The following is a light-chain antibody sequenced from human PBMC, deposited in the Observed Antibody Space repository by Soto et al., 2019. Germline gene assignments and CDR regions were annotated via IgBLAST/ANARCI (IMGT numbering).Light chain of an antibody. V-gene: IGLV1-40*01. Sequence: QSVLTQPPSVSGAPGQGDTISCAGTSSNIGAGYDVHWYQQVPGTAPKLLIYTNSNRPSGVPDRFSGSKSGTSASLAITGLQAADAADYYCQSYASSLSALVFGGGTKLTVL. CDR1: SSNIGAGYD. CDR3: QSYASSLSALV. J-gene: IGLJ3*02. CDR2: TNS.